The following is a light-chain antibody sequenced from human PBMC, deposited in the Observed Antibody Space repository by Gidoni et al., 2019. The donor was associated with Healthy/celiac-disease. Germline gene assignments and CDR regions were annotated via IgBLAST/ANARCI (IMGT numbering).Light chain of an antibody. CDR1: QSISSY. Sequence: DIQMTQSPSSLSASVGDRVTITCRASQSISSYLNWYQQKPGTAPKLLIYAASSLQSGVPSRFSGRGSGTDFTLTISSLQPEDFATYYCQQSYSTLLFTFGPGTKVDIK. V-gene: IGKV1-39*01. J-gene: IGKJ3*01. CDR3: QQSYSTLLFT. CDR2: AAS.